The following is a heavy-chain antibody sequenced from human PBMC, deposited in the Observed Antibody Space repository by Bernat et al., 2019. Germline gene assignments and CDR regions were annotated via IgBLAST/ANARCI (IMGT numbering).Heavy chain of an antibody. Sequence: EVQLVQSGAELKKPGESLKISCKGSGYDFTKYWIGWVRQMPGKGLEWMGMVYPADSDTRYSPSFQGQVTISADKSITTAYLQWSGLKASDTAIYYCARRNKLTSPVDSWGQGTLVTVSS. J-gene: IGHJ4*02. D-gene: IGHD2-2*01. CDR1: GYDFTKYW. V-gene: IGHV5-51*03. CDR3: ARRNKLTSPVDS. CDR2: VYPADSDT.